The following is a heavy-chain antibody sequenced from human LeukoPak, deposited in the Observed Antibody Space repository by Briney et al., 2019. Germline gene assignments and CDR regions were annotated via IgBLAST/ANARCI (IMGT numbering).Heavy chain of an antibody. CDR3: ARDEILYYFDY. Sequence: SETLSLTCAVYGGSFSGYYWSRIRQPPGKGLEWIGEINHSGSTNYNPSLKSRVTISVDTSKNQFSLKLSSVTAADTAVYYCARDEILYYFDYWGQGTLVTVSS. V-gene: IGHV4-34*01. D-gene: IGHD5-24*01. J-gene: IGHJ4*02. CDR1: GGSFSGYY. CDR2: INHSGST.